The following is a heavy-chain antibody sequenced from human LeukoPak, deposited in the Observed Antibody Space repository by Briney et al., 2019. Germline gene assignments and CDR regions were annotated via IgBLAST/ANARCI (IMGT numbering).Heavy chain of an antibody. CDR3: AREGVYVSSGYYLGY. CDR1: GGTFSSYA. V-gene: IGHV1-69*04. D-gene: IGHD3-22*01. Sequence: SVKVSCKASGGTFSSYAISWVRLAPGPGLEWMGRVIPILGIANYAQKFQGRVTITANKSTSTVYMELGSLRSEDAAVYYCAREGVYVSSGYYLGYWGQGTLVTVSS. CDR2: VIPILGIA. J-gene: IGHJ4*02.